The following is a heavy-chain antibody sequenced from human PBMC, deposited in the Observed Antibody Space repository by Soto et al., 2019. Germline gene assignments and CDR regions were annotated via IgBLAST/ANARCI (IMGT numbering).Heavy chain of an antibody. CDR3: ARDLAKGGGSAGFDY. CDR1: GYTFTVYY. Sequence: ASVKVSCKASGYTFTVYYMHWVRQAPGQGLEWMGWINPKSGGTMYPQKFQGRVTMTWDTSISTAYMALTRLRSDDTAVYYCARDLAKGGGSAGFDYWGQGTLVIVSP. J-gene: IGHJ4*02. V-gene: IGHV1-2*02. CDR2: INPKSGGT. D-gene: IGHD1-26*01.